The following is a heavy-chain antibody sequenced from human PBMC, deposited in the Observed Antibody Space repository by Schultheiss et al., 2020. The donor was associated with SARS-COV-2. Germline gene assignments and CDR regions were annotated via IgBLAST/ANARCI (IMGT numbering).Heavy chain of an antibody. Sequence: ASVKVSCKASGYTFTSYDINWVRQATGQGLEWMGWMNPNSGNTGYAQKFHGRVTMTRNTSISTAYMELSSLRSEDTAVYYCARRVATIWGDYWGQGTLVTVSS. CDR2: MNPNSGNT. D-gene: IGHD5-12*01. CDR3: ARRVATIWGDY. V-gene: IGHV1-8*01. CDR1: GYTFTSYD. J-gene: IGHJ4*02.